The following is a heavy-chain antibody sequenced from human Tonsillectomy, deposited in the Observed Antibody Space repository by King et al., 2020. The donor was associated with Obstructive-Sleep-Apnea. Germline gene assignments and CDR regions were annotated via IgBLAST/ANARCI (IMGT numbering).Heavy chain of an antibody. CDR2: IKSKTDGGTT. Sequence: VQLVESGGGLVKPGGSLRLSCAASGFTFSNSWMSWVRQAPGKRLEWVGRIKSKTDGGTTDYAAPVKGRFTISRDDSKNTLYLQMNSLKTEDTAVYYCTTVMGRVGATNHWGQGTLVTVSS. CDR3: TTVMGRVGATNH. D-gene: IGHD1-26*01. J-gene: IGHJ5*02. CDR1: GFTFSNSW. V-gene: IGHV3-15*01.